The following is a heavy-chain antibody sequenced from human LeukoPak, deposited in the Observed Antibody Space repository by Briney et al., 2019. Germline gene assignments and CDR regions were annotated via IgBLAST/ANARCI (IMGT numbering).Heavy chain of an antibody. CDR2: IWYDGSNK. V-gene: IGHV3-33*01. D-gene: IGHD1-26*01. CDR1: GFTFSSYG. J-gene: IGHJ4*02. Sequence: GGSLRLSCAASGFTFSSYGMHWVRQAPGKGLEWVAVIWYDGSNKYYADSVKGRFIISRDNSKNTLYLQMNSLRAEDTAVYYCARAWGAGPFDYWGQGTLVTVSS. CDR3: ARAWGAGPFDY.